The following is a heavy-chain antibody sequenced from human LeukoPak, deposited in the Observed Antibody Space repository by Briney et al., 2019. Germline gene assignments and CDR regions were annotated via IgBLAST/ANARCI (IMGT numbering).Heavy chain of an antibody. CDR1: GFTFSNHA. V-gene: IGHV3-30*02. D-gene: IGHD6-19*01. CDR2: IRYDGSNK. Sequence: GGSLRLSCAASGFTFSNHAMHWVRQAPGKGLEWVAFIRYDGSNKYYADSVKGRFTISRDNSKNTLYLQMNSLRAEDTAVYYCASWSPVVAVVDYWGQGTLVTVSS. J-gene: IGHJ4*02. CDR3: ASWSPVVAVVDY.